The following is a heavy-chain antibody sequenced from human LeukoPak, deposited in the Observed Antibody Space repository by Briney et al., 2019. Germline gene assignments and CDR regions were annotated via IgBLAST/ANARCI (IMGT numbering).Heavy chain of an antibody. CDR1: GITFSSSW. J-gene: IGHJ4*02. D-gene: IGHD2-2*01. CDR2: IKHEGSEK. Sequence: GGSLRLSCAASGITFSSSWMSWVRQAPGKGLEWVANIKHEGSEKYYVDSVKGRFSISRDNAKNSLYLQMNSLRAEDTAVYYCARAARYCSGTSCPLPFGYWGQGTLVTVSS. CDR3: ARAARYCSGTSCPLPFGY. V-gene: IGHV3-7*01.